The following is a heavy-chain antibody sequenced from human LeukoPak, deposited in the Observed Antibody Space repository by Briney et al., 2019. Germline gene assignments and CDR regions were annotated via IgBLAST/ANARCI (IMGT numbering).Heavy chain of an antibody. Sequence: PGGSLRLSCAASGFTFSSYGMHWVRQAPGKGLEGVAVISYDGTYKYYADSVKVRFTISRDNSKNTLYLQMNSLRAEDTAVYYCAKSGQNYYGSVWGQGTQVTVSS. CDR3: AKSGQNYYGSV. V-gene: IGHV3-30*18. J-gene: IGHJ4*02. CDR1: GFTFSSYG. CDR2: ISYDGTYK. D-gene: IGHD3-10*01.